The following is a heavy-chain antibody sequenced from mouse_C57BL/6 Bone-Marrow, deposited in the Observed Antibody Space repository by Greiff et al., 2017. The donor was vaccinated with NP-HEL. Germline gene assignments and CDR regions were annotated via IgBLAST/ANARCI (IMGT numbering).Heavy chain of an antibody. CDR1: GFSLSTFGMG. Sequence: QVTLKESGPGILQPSQTLSLTCSFSGFSLSTFGMGVGWIRQPSGKGLEWLAHIWWDDDKYYNPALKSRLTLSKDTSKNQVFLKIANVDTADTATYYCARMSLYGSGYAMDYWGQGTSVTVSS. D-gene: IGHD1-1*01. CDR3: ARMSLYGSGYAMDY. V-gene: IGHV8-8*01. CDR2: IWWDDDK. J-gene: IGHJ4*01.